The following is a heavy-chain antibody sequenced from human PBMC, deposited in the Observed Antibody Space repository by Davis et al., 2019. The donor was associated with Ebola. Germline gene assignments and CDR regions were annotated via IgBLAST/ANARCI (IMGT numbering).Heavy chain of an antibody. Sequence: PSETLSLTCTVSGGSISSYYWSWIRQPPGKGLEWIGYIYYSGSTNYNPSLKSRVTISVDTSKNQFSLKLSSVTAADTAVYYCARASGLAYCGGDCLYYFDYWGQGTLVTVSS. CDR2: IYYSGST. CDR1: GGSISSYY. V-gene: IGHV4-59*01. CDR3: ARASGLAYCGGDCLYYFDY. J-gene: IGHJ4*02. D-gene: IGHD2-21*02.